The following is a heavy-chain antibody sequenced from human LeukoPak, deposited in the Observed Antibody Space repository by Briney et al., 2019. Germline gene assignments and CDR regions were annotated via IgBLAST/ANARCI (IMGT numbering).Heavy chain of an antibody. J-gene: IGHJ4*02. CDR3: ARQSLGAAAPPYYFDY. D-gene: IGHD6-13*01. CDR1: GFTFSSYG. Sequence: GGSLRLSCAASGFTFSSYGMNWVRQAPGKGLEWVAVISYDGSNKYYADSVKGRFTISRDNSKNTLYLQMNSLRAEDTAVYYCARQSLGAAAPPYYFDYWGQGTLVTVSS. V-gene: IGHV3-30*03. CDR2: ISYDGSNK.